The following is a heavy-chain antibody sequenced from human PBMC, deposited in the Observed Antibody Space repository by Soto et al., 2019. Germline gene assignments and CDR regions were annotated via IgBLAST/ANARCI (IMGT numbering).Heavy chain of an antibody. D-gene: IGHD3-16*02. V-gene: IGHV3-11*01. Sequence: LRLSCVGSGVDFRGSYMNWIRQAPGKGLEWISYISDTGRTIHYADSVKGRFVISRDNSRDSLYLQMNDLRADDTAIYYCAGFKEGKIVGLRWLDPWGQGTRVTAPQ. CDR3: AGFKEGKIVGLRWLDP. J-gene: IGHJ5*02. CDR1: GVDFRGSY. CDR2: ISDTGRTI.